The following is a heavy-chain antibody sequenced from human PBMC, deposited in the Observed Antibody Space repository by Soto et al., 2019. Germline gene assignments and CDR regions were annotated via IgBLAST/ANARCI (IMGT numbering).Heavy chain of an antibody. J-gene: IGHJ5*02. CDR3: ARRYGSGSYYNWFDP. CDR2: IYYSGST. D-gene: IGHD3-10*01. Sequence: SETLSLTCTVSGGSISSSSYYWGWIRQPPGKGLEWIGSIYYSGSTYYNPSLKSRVTISVDTSKNQFSLKLSSVTAADTAVYYCARRYGSGSYYNWFDPWGQGTLVTVSS. CDR1: GGSISSSSYY. V-gene: IGHV4-39*01.